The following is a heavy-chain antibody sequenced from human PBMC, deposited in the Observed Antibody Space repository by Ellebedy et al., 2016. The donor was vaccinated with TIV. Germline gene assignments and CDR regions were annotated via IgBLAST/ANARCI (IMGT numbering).Heavy chain of an antibody. CDR2: IRDDGSNT. V-gene: IGHV3-74*01. CDR1: GFTFSSYW. Sequence: GGSLRLSCAASGFTFSSYWMHWVRQAPGKGLVWVSRIRDDGSNTNYADSVKGRFTISRDNAKNTLHLQMSSLRAEDTAVYYCVKVDPPTVTFFYFDYWGRGTLVTVSS. D-gene: IGHD4-17*01. J-gene: IGHJ4*02. CDR3: VKVDPPTVTFFYFDY.